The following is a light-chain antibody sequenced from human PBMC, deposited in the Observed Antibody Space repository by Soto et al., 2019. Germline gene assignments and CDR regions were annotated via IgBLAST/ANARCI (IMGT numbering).Light chain of an antibody. CDR3: AAWDDGLSGWGV. CDR2: RNN. V-gene: IGLV1-47*01. J-gene: IGLJ1*01. Sequence: QSVLTQPPSASGTPGQRVTISCSGSRSNIGSNSVYWYQQLPGTAPKLLIYRNNQRPSGVPDRFSGSKSGTSASLAISGLRSEDEADYYCAAWDDGLSGWGVFGTGTKLTVL. CDR1: RSNIGSNS.